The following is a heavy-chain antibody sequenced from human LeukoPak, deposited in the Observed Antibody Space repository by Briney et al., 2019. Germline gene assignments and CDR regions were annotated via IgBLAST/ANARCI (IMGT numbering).Heavy chain of an antibody. CDR3: ARQNDFRLDY. V-gene: IGHV5-51*01. CDR1: GYTFSSYW. D-gene: IGHD3-3*01. CDR2: IYPGDSDT. Sequence: GESLKISCKGSGYTFSSYWIGWVRQMPGKGLEWMGIIYPGDSDTRYSPSLQGQVTISVDTSIGTAYLQWGNLKASDTAIYYCARQNDFRLDYWGQGTLVTVSS. J-gene: IGHJ4*02.